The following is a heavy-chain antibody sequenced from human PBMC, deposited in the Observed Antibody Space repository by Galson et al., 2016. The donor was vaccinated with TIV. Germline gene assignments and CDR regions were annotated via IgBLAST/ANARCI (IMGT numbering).Heavy chain of an antibody. CDR3: ARGRGLSL. CDR2: INHSGSS. J-gene: IGHJ4*02. D-gene: IGHD3-16*02. V-gene: IGHV4-34*01. Sequence: ETLSLTCAVYGGSFSGYYWSWIRQPPEKGLEWIGEINHSGSSNYNPSLKSRVTISMDTSKNQFSLKPTSVTAADTAVYYCARGRGLSLWGQGTLVTVSA. CDR1: GGSFSGYY.